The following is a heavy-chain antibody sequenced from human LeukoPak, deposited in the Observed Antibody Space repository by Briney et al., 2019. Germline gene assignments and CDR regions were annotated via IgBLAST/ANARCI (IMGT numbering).Heavy chain of an antibody. CDR1: GFTFSDYY. V-gene: IGHV3-11*01. CDR3: ARDLRSNWPDGMDV. D-gene: IGHD1-20*01. J-gene: IGHJ6*02. Sequence: GGSLRLSCAASGFTFSDYYMSWIHQAPGKGLEWVSYISSSGSTIYYADSVKGRFTISRDNAKNSLYLQMNSLRAEDTAVYYCARDLRSNWPDGMDVWGQGTTVTVSS. CDR2: ISSSGSTI.